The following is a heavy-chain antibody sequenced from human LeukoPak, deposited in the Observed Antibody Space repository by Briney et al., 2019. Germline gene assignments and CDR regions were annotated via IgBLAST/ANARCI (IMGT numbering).Heavy chain of an antibody. D-gene: IGHD5-12*01. V-gene: IGHV3-48*03. Sequence: GGSLRLSCAASGFIFSSYEMNWVRQAPGKGLEWVSYISTSDSTMYYADSVKGRFTISGGNAKNSLYLQMDSLRVEDTGIYYCARDLGTHGGYVDPWGQGTLVTVSS. CDR1: GFIFSSYE. CDR3: ARDLGTHGGYVDP. CDR2: ISTSDSTM. J-gene: IGHJ5*02.